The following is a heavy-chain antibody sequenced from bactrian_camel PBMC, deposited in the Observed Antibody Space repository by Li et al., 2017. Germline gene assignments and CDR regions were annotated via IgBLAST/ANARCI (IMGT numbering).Heavy chain of an antibody. V-gene: IGHV3S55*01. D-gene: IGHD2*01. Sequence: HVQLVESGGGSAQAGGSLLLSCKGSGHTFSSFSLAWFRQAPGKEREVVAVLYTGGINPYYTDSVKGRFTISRDNDKNTVYLQMNSLKPEDTAMYYCAASGPVGGRACRDRSWYLYEGQGTQVTVS. J-gene: IGHJ4*01. CDR2: LYTGGINP. CDR1: GHTFSSFS.